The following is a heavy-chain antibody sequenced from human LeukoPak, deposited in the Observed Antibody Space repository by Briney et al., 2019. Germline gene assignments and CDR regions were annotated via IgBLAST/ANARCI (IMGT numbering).Heavy chain of an antibody. J-gene: IGHJ4*02. CDR3: ARDPPFGSGWSQNFFDH. CDR2: ISYDGGNI. Sequence: GGSLILSCAPSGFTFDSYAMHWVRQAPGKGLEWVALISYDGGNIYHADSVKGRFTISRDNFKNTLYLQMNSLRTDDTAVYYYARDPPFGSGWSQNFFDHWGQGTLVSVSS. V-gene: IGHV3-30*04. D-gene: IGHD6-19*01. CDR1: GFTFDSYA.